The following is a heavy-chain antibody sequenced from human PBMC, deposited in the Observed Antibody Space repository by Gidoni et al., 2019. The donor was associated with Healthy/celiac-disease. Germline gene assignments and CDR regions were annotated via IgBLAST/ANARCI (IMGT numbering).Heavy chain of an antibody. Sequence: EVQLVESGGGLVQPGGSLRLSCAASGFTFSSYWMPWVRQAPGKGLGLFSRIKSDWISTSYADCVKGRFTISRDNVKNTLYLQMNSLRAEDTAVYYCARDSVPNYYYYYMDVWGKGTPVTVSS. CDR3: ARDSVPNYYYYYMDV. CDR2: IKSDWIST. J-gene: IGHJ6*03. D-gene: IGHD1-26*01. V-gene: IGHV3-74*01. CDR1: GFTFSSYW.